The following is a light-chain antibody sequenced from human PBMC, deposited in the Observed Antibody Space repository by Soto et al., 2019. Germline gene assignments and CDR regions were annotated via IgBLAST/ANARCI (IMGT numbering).Light chain of an antibody. CDR3: LLSYCTPSLT. Sequence: DIQMTHSPFSLSASVGHRVTITCRASQSISSHVNWYQQKPGKAPKLLIYAASSLQSGVPSRFSGRGSGTDFTLTISSLQPEDFATCYCLLSYCTPSLTLRGGTKLDVK. V-gene: IGKV1-39*01. J-gene: IGKJ4*01. CDR1: QSISSH. CDR2: AAS.